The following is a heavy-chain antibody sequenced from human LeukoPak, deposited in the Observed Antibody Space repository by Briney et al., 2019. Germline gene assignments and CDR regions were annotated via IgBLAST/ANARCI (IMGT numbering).Heavy chain of an antibody. CDR2: IRYDGINK. Sequence: GGSLRLSCAASGFTFTNYGMHWVRQAPGKGLEWVAFIRYDGINKYYSDSVKGRFTISRDNSKNTLYLQMNSLRAEDTAVYYCAKRDYWGQGTLVTVSS. CDR3: AKRDY. J-gene: IGHJ4*02. CDR1: GFTFTNYG. V-gene: IGHV3-30*02.